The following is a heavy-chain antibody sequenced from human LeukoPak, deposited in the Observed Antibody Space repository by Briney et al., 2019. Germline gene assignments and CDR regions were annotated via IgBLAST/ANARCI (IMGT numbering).Heavy chain of an antibody. J-gene: IGHJ3*02. CDR3: ARVGHYDILTGSPSDAFDI. D-gene: IGHD3-9*01. CDR2: IYYSGST. CDR1: GGSISSGDYY. Sequence: PSETLSLTCTVSGGSISSGDYYWSWIRQPPGRGLEWIGYIYYSGSTYYNPSLKSRVTISVDTSKNQFSLKLSSVTAADTAVYYCARVGHYDILTGSPSDAFDIRGQGTMVTVSS. V-gene: IGHV4-30-4*01.